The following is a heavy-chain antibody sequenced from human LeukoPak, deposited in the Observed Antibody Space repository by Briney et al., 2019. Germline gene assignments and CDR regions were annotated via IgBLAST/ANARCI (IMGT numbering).Heavy chain of an antibody. CDR2: IRYDGSNK. CDR3: AKSGRGIAVAASYYGMDV. CDR1: GFTLSSYG. J-gene: IGHJ6*02. Sequence: PGGSLRLSCAASGFTLSSYGMHWVRQAPGKGLEWVAFIRYDGSNKYYADSVKGRFTISRDNSKNTLYLQMNSLRAEDTAVYYCAKSGRGIAVAASYYGMDVWGQGTTVTVSS. V-gene: IGHV3-30*02. D-gene: IGHD6-19*01.